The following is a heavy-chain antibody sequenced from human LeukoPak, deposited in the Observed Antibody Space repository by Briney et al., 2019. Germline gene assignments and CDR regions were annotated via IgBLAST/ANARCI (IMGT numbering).Heavy chain of an antibody. D-gene: IGHD3-16*01. V-gene: IGHV1-69*05. J-gene: IGHJ6*03. Sequence: SVKVSCKASGGTFSSYAISWVRQAPGQGLEWMGGIIPIFGTANYAQKFQGRVTITTDESTSTAYMELSSLRSEDTAVYYCARGKTWGRYYYYMDVWGKGTTVTVSS. CDR2: IIPIFGTA. CDR3: ARGKTWGRYYYYMDV. CDR1: GGTFSSYA.